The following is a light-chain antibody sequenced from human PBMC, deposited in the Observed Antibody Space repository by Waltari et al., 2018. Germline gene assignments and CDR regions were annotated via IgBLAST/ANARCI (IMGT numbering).Light chain of an antibody. J-gene: IGKJ2*01. CDR3: QQRSNWPFRYT. CDR2: DAS. V-gene: IGKV3-11*01. CDR1: QSVSSY. Sequence: EIVLTQSPATLSLSPGERATLSCRASQSVSSYLAWYQQKPGQAPRLLIYDASNRATGIPARFSGSGSGTDFTLTISSLEPEDFAVYYWQQRSNWPFRYTFGQGTKLEIK.